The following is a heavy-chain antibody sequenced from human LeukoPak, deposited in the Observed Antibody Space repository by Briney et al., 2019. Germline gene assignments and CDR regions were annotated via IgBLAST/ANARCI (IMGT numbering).Heavy chain of an antibody. CDR3: ASGSTYYYDSSGYYFDY. V-gene: IGHV1-8*03. J-gene: IGHJ4*02. D-gene: IGHD3-22*01. CDR1: GYTFTSYD. CDR2: MNTNSGNT. Sequence: ASVKVSCKASGYTFTSYDINWVRQATGQGLEWMGWMNTNSGNTGYAQKFQGRVTITTDESTSTAYMELSSLRSEDTAVYYCASGSTYYYDSSGYYFDYWGQGTLVTVSS.